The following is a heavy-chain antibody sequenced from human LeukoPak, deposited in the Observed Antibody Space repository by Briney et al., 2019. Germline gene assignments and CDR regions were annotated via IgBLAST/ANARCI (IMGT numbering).Heavy chain of an antibody. CDR3: ARDTRLEEYFQH. Sequence: PGGSLRLSCVASGFTFDDYGMHWVRQAPGKGLEWVSGISWNSAGTGYADSVKGRFTISRDNSKNTLYLQMNSLRAEDTAVYYCARDTRLEEYFQHWGQGTLVTVSS. V-gene: IGHV3-9*01. J-gene: IGHJ1*01. CDR1: GFTFDDYG. D-gene: IGHD6-6*01. CDR2: ISWNSAGT.